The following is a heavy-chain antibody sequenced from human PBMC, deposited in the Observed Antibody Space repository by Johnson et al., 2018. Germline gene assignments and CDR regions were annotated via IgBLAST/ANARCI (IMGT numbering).Heavy chain of an antibody. J-gene: IGHJ4*02. V-gene: IGHV3-7*01. CDR2: IKQDASEK. Sequence: VQLGQSGGGLVQPGGSLRLSCVASGFTFSSYWMTWVRQAPGKGLAWVANIKQDASEKNYVGSVNGRFTISRANGDSSLFLLMNSLRAEDTAVYYCARGITADSWGQGTLVTVSS. CDR1: GFTFSSYW. D-gene: IGHD1-14*01. CDR3: ARGITADS.